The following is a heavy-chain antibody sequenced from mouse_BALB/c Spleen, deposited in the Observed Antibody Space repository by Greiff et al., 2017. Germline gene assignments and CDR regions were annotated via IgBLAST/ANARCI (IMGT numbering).Heavy chain of an antibody. CDR3: ARRGYDYDFDY. D-gene: IGHD2-4*01. V-gene: IGHV5-12-2*01. Sequence: DVKLVESGGGLVQPGGSLKLSCAASGFTFSSYTMSWVRQTPDTVKGRFTISRDNAKNTLYLQILSLKSEDTAMYYCARRGYDYDFDYWGQGTTLTVSS. CDR1: GFTFSSYT. J-gene: IGHJ2*01.